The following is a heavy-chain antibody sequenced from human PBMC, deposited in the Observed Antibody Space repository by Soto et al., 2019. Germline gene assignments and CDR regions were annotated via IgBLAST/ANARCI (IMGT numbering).Heavy chain of an antibody. J-gene: IGHJ4*02. V-gene: IGHV1-18*04. CDR2: TSAFYGNS. D-gene: IGHD2-15*01. CDR1: GYPFSSYG. Sequence: QVRLVQSAAEVKKPGASVTVSCKASGYPFSSYGITWVRQAPGQGLEWMGWTSAFYGNSRYSEKLQGRVTMTIDTSTSTAYMDLTSLKSDATAVYYCARLVVAGSPLDYWGQGTLVTVSS. CDR3: ARLVVAGSPLDY.